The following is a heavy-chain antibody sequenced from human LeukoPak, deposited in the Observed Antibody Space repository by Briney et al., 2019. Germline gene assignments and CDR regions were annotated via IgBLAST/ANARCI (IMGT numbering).Heavy chain of an antibody. CDR2: ISAYSGHT. Sequence: ASVKVSCKASGYTFTNYGISWVRQAPGQGPEWMGWISAYSGHTNYAQKLQGRVTMTTDTSTSTAYMELRSLRSDDTAVYYCERDNHSGSWSWFDPWGQGTLVSVSA. J-gene: IGHJ5*02. CDR3: ERDNHSGSWSWFDP. CDR1: GYTFTNYG. V-gene: IGHV1-18*01. D-gene: IGHD6-13*01.